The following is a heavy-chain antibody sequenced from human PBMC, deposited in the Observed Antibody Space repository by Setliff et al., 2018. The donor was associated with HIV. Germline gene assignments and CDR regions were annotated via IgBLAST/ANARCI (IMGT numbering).Heavy chain of an antibody. CDR1: GGSISTTTYF. CDR2: VYYSGST. CDR3: ARGSLYSSSSCFDY. V-gene: IGHV4-61*10. D-gene: IGHD6-13*01. Sequence: SETLSLTCTVSGGSISTTTYFWTWIRQPAGKGLEWIGHVYYSGSTNYNPSLKSRVTISVDTSKNQFSLKLSSVTAADTAVYYCARGSLYSSSSCFDYWGQGTLVTVSS. J-gene: IGHJ4*02.